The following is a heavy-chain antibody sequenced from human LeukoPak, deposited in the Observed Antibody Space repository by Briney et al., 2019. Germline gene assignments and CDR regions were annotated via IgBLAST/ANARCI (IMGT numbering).Heavy chain of an antibody. CDR3: ARDTRVVAPFDY. D-gene: IGHD2-15*01. CDR1: GFTFSDYG. J-gene: IGHJ4*02. CDR2: IWYDGSNK. Sequence: GGSLRLSCAASGFTFSDYGMHLVRQAPGKGLEWVAVIWYDGSNKYYADSVKGRFTVSRDNSKNTLDLQMNSLRAEDTAVYYCARDTRVVAPFDYWGQGTLVTVSS. V-gene: IGHV3-33*01.